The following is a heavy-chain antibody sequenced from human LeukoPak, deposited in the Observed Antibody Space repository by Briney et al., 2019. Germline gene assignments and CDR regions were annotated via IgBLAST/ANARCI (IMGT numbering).Heavy chain of an antibody. CDR1: GGSISSISYY. D-gene: IGHD2-2*01. J-gene: IGHJ4*02. Sequence: ETLSLTCTVSGGSISSISYYWGWIRQPPGKGLEWIGSIYYSGSTYYNPSLKSRVTISVDTSKNQFSLKLSSVTAADTAVYYCARGVVVPAASSFDYWGQGTLVTVSS. CDR3: ARGVVVPAASSFDY. CDR2: IYYSGST. V-gene: IGHV4-39*01.